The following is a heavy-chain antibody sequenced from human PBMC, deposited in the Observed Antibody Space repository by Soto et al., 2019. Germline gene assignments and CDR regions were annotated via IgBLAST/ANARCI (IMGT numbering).Heavy chain of an antibody. CDR2: IYYSGST. V-gene: IGHV4-30-4*01. D-gene: IGHD3-10*01. Sequence: QVQLQESGPGLVKPSQTLSLTCTVSGGSISSGDYYWSWIRQPPGKGLEWIGYIYYSGSTYYNPSLQRRVTISVDTSKNQFSLKLRSVTAADTAVYYCARVGGFGATTIDYWGQGTLVTVSS. CDR1: GGSISSGDYY. J-gene: IGHJ4*02. CDR3: ARVGGFGATTIDY.